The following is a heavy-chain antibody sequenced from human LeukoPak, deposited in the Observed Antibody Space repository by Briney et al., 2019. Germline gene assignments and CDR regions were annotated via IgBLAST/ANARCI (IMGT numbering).Heavy chain of an antibody. J-gene: IGHJ4*02. CDR2: IYYTGNT. CDR1: NDSIRNYY. Sequence: SETLSLTCSVSNDSIRNYYWSWIRQPPGKALEWIGYIYYTGNTNYNPSLKSRLTMSIDTSKNQFSLNLNSVTAADTAVYYCARGNYGSGSYYVVDFDYWGQGTLVTVSS. CDR3: ARGNYGSGSYYVVDFDY. V-gene: IGHV4-59*01. D-gene: IGHD3-10*01.